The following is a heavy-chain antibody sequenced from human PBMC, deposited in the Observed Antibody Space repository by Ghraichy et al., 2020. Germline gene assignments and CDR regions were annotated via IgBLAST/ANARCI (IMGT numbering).Heavy chain of an antibody. CDR1: GGSFSGYY. CDR2: INHSGST. J-gene: IGHJ6*03. CDR3: ARVDIYMDV. Sequence: SETLSLTCAVYGGSFSGYYWSWIRQPPGKGLEWIGEINHSGSTNYNPSLKSRVTISVDTSKNQFSLKLSSVTAADTAVYYCARVDIYMDVWGKGTTVTVSS. V-gene: IGHV4-34*01.